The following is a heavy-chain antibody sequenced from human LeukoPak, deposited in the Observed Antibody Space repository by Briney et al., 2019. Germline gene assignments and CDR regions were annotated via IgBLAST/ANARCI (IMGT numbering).Heavy chain of an antibody. J-gene: IGHJ6*02. CDR2: INPSGGDT. D-gene: IGHD2-21*02. CDR3: ARVLRYYYYYGMDV. V-gene: IGHV1-46*01. CDR1: GYTFTRYY. Sequence: GASVKVSCKASGYTFTRYYMHWLRQAPGQGLEWMGIINPSGGDTTYAQKFQGRVTMTRNTSISTAYMELSSLRSEDTAVYYCARVLRYYYYYGMDVWGQGTTVTVSS.